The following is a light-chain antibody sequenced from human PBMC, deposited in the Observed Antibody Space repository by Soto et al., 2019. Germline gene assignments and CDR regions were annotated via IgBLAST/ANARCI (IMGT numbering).Light chain of an antibody. J-gene: IGLJ1*01. CDR3: SSYKRRTIFV. CDR1: SSDVGPYNH. V-gene: IGLV2-14*01. Sequence: QSALTQPASVSASPGQSITISCTGTSSDVGPYNHVSWYQQHPGKAPKLIIYEVSNRPSGVSNRFSGSKSGNTASLTISGPQGEEEADYSSSSYKRRTIFVCGTGTKLPVL. CDR2: EVS.